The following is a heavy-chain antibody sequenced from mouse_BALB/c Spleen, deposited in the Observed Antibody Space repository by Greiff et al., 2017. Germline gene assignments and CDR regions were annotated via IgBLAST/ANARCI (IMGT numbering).Heavy chain of an antibody. D-gene: IGHD2-1*01. J-gene: IGHJ4*01. CDR1: GFTFTDYY. Sequence: EVKLVESGGGLVQPGGSLRLSCATSGFTFTDYYMSWVRQPPGKALEWLGFIRNKANGYTTEYSASVKGRFTISRDNSQSILYLQMNTLRAEDSATYYCARGYGNFAMDYWGQGTSVTVSS. V-gene: IGHV7-3*02. CDR3: ARGYGNFAMDY. CDR2: IRNKANGYTT.